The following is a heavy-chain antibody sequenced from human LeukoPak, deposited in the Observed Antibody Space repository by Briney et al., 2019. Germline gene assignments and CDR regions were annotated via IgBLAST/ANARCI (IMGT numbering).Heavy chain of an antibody. CDR3: AKSLSGYSSSLGGFDP. V-gene: IGHV3-23*01. Sequence: GGSLRLSCAASGFTFSSYAMSWVRQAPGKGLEWVSAISGSGGSTYYADSVKGRFTISRDNSKNTLYLQINSLRAEDTAVYYCAKSLSGYSSSLGGFDPWGQGTLVTISS. J-gene: IGHJ5*02. D-gene: IGHD6-13*01. CDR2: ISGSGGST. CDR1: GFTFSSYA.